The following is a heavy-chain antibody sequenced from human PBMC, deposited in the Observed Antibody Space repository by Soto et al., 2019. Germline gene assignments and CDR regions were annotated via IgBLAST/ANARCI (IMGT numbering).Heavy chain of an antibody. V-gene: IGHV4-34*01. D-gene: IGHD6-6*01. CDR2: INHSGST. CDR1: CGSFSGYY. Sequence: QVQLQQWGAGLLKPSETLSLTCAVYCGSFSGYYWSWIRQPPGKGLEWIGEINHSGSTNYNPSLKRRIAVQVDTSENKFSLVVSSVPGADPAVYYCAGPSRFDCWGKGTLVTVSS. J-gene: IGHJ4*02. CDR3: AGPSRFDC.